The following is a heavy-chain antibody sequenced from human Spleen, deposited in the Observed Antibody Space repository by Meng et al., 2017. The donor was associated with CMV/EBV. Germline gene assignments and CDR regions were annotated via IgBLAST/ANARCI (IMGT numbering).Heavy chain of an antibody. CDR1: GYVFSRTW. CDR3: VEIYGGYDS. CDR2: INQDGSDK. Sequence: GGSLRLSCTASGYVFSRTWMAWVRQAAGEGLEWVANINQDGSDKYLLDSVKGRFTISRDNAKNSLYLQMKSLTVADTAIYYCVEIYGGYDSWGQGVLVTVSS. J-gene: IGHJ4*02. D-gene: IGHD2/OR15-2a*01. V-gene: IGHV3-7*01.